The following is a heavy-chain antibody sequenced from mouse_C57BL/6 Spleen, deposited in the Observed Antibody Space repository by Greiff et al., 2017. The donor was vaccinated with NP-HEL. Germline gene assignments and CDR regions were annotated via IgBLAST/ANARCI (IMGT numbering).Heavy chain of an antibody. CDR2: IYPSDSET. Sequence: VQLQQSGAELVRPGSSVKLSCKASGYTFTSYWMDWVKQRPGQGLEWIGNIYPSDSETHYNQKFKDKATLTVDKSSSTAYMQLSSLTSEDSAVYYCAREELGRAWFAYWGQGTLVTVSA. J-gene: IGHJ3*01. CDR3: AREELGRAWFAY. D-gene: IGHD4-1*01. CDR1: GYTFTSYW. V-gene: IGHV1-61*01.